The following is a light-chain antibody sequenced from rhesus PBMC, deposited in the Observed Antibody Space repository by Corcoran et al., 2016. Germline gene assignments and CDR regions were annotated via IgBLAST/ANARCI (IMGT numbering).Light chain of an antibody. Sequence: DIQMTQSPSSLSASVGDRVTITCRASQGSSSYLNWYQQKPGKAPKLLIHYANRLESGGPSRFSGSGSGTEFTLTISSLQPEDCATYYCQRYNSLPWTFGQGTKVEIK. J-gene: IGKJ1*01. CDR1: QGSSSY. CDR2: YAN. V-gene: IGKV1-32*01. CDR3: QRYNSLPWT.